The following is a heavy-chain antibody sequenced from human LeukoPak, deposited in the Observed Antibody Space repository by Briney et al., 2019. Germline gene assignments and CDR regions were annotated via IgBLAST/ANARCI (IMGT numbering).Heavy chain of an antibody. CDR1: GYTLTGYY. D-gene: IGHD6-6*01. V-gene: IGHV1-2*06. CDR2: INPNSGGT. J-gene: IGHJ4*02. CDR3: ARASTAARRWDY. Sequence: PRASVKVSCKASGYTLTGYYMHWVRQAPGQGLEWMGRINPNSGGTNYAQKFQGRVTMTRDTSISTAYMELSRLRSDDTAVYYCARASTAARRWDYWGQGTLVTVSS.